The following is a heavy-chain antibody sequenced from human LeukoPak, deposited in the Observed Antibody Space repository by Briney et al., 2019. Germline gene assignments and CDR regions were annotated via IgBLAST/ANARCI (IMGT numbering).Heavy chain of an antibody. D-gene: IGHD3-16*01. Sequence: GSLRLSCAASGFIFNSHAMSWVRQAPGKGLEWVSGISGSGGSTYHADSVKGRFTISRDNSKNTLYLQMNSLRAEDTAIYYCAKVTGGDMITYGGLDYWGQGTLVTVSS. J-gene: IGHJ4*02. CDR1: GFIFNSHA. CDR2: ISGSGGST. V-gene: IGHV3-23*01. CDR3: AKVTGGDMITYGGLDY.